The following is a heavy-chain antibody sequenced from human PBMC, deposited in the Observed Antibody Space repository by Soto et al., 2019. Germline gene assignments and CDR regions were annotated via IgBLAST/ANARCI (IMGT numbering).Heavy chain of an antibody. CDR2: ISPSDGST. V-gene: IGHV1-46*01. CDR1: GYTFTSYE. CDR3: ARGTGMATTSGWFDP. D-gene: IGHD3-9*01. J-gene: IGHJ5*02. Sequence: ASVKVSCKASGYTFTSYEMYWVRQAPGQGLEWMGIISPSDGSTTYAQKFQGRVTITADKSTSTAYMELSSLRSEDTAVYYCARGTGMATTSGWFDPWGQGTLVTVSS.